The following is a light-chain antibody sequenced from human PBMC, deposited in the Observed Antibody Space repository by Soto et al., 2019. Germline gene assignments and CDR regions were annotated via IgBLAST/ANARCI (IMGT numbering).Light chain of an antibody. J-gene: IGKJ1*01. CDR3: KQYGGWPLT. V-gene: IGKV3-15*01. CDR2: GAT. CDR1: QNVMYN. Sequence: EIVLTQSPATLYVSPGGRATLSCRASQNVMYNLAWYQQKPGQAPRLLVYGATTRATDAPPRFRGSGSGTEFSLTISSLQSEDFATYYCKQYGGWPLTFGQGSRVEIK.